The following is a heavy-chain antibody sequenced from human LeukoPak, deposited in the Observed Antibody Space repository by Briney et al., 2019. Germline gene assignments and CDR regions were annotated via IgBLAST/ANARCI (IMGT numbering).Heavy chain of an antibody. D-gene: IGHD2-15*01. J-gene: IGHJ5*02. CDR1: GYTFTSYY. CDR3: ARDIPYCSGGSCYSPVGWFDP. V-gene: IGHV1-46*01. CDR2: INPSGGST. Sequence: ASVKVSCKASGYTFTSYYMHWVRQAPGQGLEWMGIINPSGGSTSYAQKFQGRVTMTRDMSTSTVYMELSSLRSGDTAVYYCARDIPYCSGGSCYSPVGWFDPWGQGTLVTVSS.